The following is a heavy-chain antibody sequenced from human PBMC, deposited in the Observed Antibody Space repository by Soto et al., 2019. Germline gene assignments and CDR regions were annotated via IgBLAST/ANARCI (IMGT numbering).Heavy chain of an antibody. J-gene: IGHJ4*02. Sequence: PGGSLRLSCAPSGFNFNTNGMTWVRQAPGTGLEWVSIISEDSGTTYYAESAKGRFTVSRDNSKNTLYLQMNSLRAEDTATYYCAKDNNWEDRGWGQGTLVAVAS. D-gene: IGHD1-26*01. CDR3: AKDNNWEDRG. CDR1: GFNFNTNG. V-gene: IGHV3-23*01. CDR2: ISEDSGTT.